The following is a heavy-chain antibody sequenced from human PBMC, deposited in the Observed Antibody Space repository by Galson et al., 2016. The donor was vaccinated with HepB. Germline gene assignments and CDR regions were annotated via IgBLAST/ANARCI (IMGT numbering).Heavy chain of an antibody. Sequence: SLRLSCAASGFTFSNFAMSWVRQAPGKGLEWVSAVSGRGISTYYADSVKGRFTISRDNSKNTLYLQMNSLRAEDTAVYYCARDKGWGYSYDYGMDVWGQGTTVTVSS. D-gene: IGHD5-18*01. CDR3: ARDKGWGYSYDYGMDV. J-gene: IGHJ6*02. CDR2: VSGRGIST. CDR1: GFTFSNFA. V-gene: IGHV3-23*01.